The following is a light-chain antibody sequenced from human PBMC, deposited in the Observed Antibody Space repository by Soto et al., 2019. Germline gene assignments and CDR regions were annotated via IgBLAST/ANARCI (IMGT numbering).Light chain of an antibody. CDR2: DVS. J-gene: IGLJ1*01. Sequence: QSVLTQPASLSGSPGQSITISCTGTSSDIGAYDYVSWYQQHPGKAPKLLISDVSKRPSGVPDRFSGSKFGNTASLTISGLQAEDEADYYCCSYAGAFIYVFGSGTKVTVL. V-gene: IGLV2-11*01. CDR3: CSYAGAFIYV. CDR1: SSDIGAYDY.